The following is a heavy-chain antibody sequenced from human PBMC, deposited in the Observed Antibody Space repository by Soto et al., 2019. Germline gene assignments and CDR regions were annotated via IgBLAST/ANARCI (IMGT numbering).Heavy chain of an antibody. CDR2: ISGSSSST. D-gene: IGHD3-22*01. J-gene: IGHJ4*02. CDR1: GFTFTNYA. CDR3: AKVMHSFDSSGYYHQLDY. Sequence: EVQLLESGGTLIQPGGSLRLSCAASGFTFTNYAMSWVRQAPGKGLEWVSTISGSSSSTYYADSVKGRFTISRDNSKNTLYLEMNSLRAEDTAVYYCAKVMHSFDSSGYYHQLDYWGQGSLVTVSS. V-gene: IGHV3-23*01.